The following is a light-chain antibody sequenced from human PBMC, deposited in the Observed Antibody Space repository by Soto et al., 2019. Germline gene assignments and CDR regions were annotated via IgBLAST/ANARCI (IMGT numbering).Light chain of an antibody. J-gene: IGKJ2*01. CDR2: WAS. CDR1: QSVLYSPNNKNY. CDR3: QQYYSSPHT. V-gene: IGKV4-1*01. Sequence: DIVLTQSPDSLAVFLGERATINCKSSQSVLYSPNNKNYLAWYQQKPGQPPKLLIYWASTRESGVPDRFSGSGSGTDFTLTISSLQAEDVAVYYCQQYYSSPHTFGQGTKLEIK.